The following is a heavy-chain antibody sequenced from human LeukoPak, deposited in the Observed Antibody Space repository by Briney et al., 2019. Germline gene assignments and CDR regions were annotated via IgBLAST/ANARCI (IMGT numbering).Heavy chain of an antibody. CDR3: ARESDSGGYRFDY. D-gene: IGHD3-22*01. Sequence: GGSLRLSCTASGFTFRSYEMIWVRQAAGKGLEWVAYINGGGSRMLYADSVKGRFTISRDDAKNSLYLQMNSVRTEDTGVYSCARESDSGGYRFDYWGQGSLVTVSS. J-gene: IGHJ4*02. V-gene: IGHV3-48*03. CDR1: GFTFRSYE. CDR2: INGGGSRM.